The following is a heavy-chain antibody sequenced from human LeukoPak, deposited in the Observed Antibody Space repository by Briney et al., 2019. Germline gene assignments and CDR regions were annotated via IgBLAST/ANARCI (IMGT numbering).Heavy chain of an antibody. CDR1: GYTFSNYG. CDR2: ISGFNGHT. D-gene: IGHD5-12*01. Sequence: ASVKVSCKASGYTFSNYGMSWVRQAPGHGLEWMGWISGFNGHTKYSQKSQGRVTMTTDTSTSTAYMEMRSLRSDDTAVYYCARAWLRRKYYYYMDVWGKGTTVTVSS. CDR3: ARAWLRRKYYYYMDV. V-gene: IGHV1-18*04. J-gene: IGHJ6*03.